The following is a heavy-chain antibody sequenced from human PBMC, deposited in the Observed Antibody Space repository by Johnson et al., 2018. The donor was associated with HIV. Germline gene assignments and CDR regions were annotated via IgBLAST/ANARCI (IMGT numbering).Heavy chain of an antibody. CDR3: AKDVAPWELLFFDAFDI. CDR1: GFAFSSYG. V-gene: IGHV3-30*18. D-gene: IGHD1-26*01. CDR2: ISYDGSNK. J-gene: IGHJ3*02. Sequence: QVQLVESGGGVVQPGRSPRLSCAASGFAFSSYGMHWVRQAPGKGLEWVAVISYDGSNKYYADSVKGRFTISRDNSKNTLYLQMNSLRAEDTAVYYCAKDVAPWELLFFDAFDIWGQGTMVTVSS.